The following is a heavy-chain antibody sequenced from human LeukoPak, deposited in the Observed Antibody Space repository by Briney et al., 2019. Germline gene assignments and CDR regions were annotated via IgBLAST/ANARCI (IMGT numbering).Heavy chain of an antibody. J-gene: IGHJ4*02. V-gene: IGHV1-2*04. CDR2: INPNSGGT. D-gene: IGHD3-16*02. Sequence: GASVKVSCKASGYTFTGYYMHWVRQAPGQGLEWMGWINPNSGGTNYAQKFQGWVTMTRNTSISTAYMELSSLRSEDTAVYYCAREYRRGPLDYWGQGTLVTVSS. CDR1: GYTFTGYY. CDR3: AREYRRGPLDY.